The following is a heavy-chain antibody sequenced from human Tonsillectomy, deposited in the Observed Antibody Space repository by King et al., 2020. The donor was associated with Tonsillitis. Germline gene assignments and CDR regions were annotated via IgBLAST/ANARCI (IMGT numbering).Heavy chain of an antibody. D-gene: IGHD6-13*01. CDR2: INPNSGGT. Sequence: VQLVESGAEVKKPGASVKVSCKASGYTFTGYYMHWVRQAPGQGLEWMGWINPNSGGTNYAQKFQGRVTMTRDTSISTAYMELSRLRSDDTAVYYCARDWIYSSSWFGDNWFDPWGQGTLVTVSS. J-gene: IGHJ5*02. CDR3: ARDWIYSSSWFGDNWFDP. V-gene: IGHV1-2*02. CDR1: GYTFTGYY.